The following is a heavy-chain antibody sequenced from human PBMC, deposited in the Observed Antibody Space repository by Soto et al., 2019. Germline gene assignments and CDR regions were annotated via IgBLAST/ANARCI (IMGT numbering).Heavy chain of an antibody. CDR1: GGSFSGYY. CDR3: ARGRYYDFWSGYLNWFDT. CDR2: INHSGST. V-gene: IGHV4-34*01. Sequence: PSETLSLTCAVYGGSFSGYYWSWIRQPPGKGLEWSGEINHSGSTNYNPSLKSRVTISVDTSKNQFSLKLSSVTAADTAVYYCARGRYYDFWSGYLNWFDTWGQGTLVTVSS. D-gene: IGHD3-3*01. J-gene: IGHJ5*02.